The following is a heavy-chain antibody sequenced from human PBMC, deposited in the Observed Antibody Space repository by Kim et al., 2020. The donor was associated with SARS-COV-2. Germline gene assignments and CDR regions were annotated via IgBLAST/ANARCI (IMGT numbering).Heavy chain of an antibody. CDR3: ARRSAGVDW. J-gene: IGHJ4*02. CDR2: GTP. V-gene: IGHV4-34*01. Sequence: GTPKYNPSHKSRVTLSVDTSKNQFSLRMTSVTAADTAIYYCARRSAGVDWWGQGTPVTVSS.